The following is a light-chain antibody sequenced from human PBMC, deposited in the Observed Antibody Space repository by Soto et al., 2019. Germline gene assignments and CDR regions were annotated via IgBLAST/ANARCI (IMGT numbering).Light chain of an antibody. CDR2: DAS. V-gene: IGKV3-11*01. CDR3: QQRNYWPIT. J-gene: IGKJ5*01. Sequence: IVLPQSPETLSLSPGEGVTLSCRASQSVGSYLAWYQQKLGQAPRLLIYDASKRATGIPARFSGSGSGTVFTLTINSLEPEDFAVYYCQQRNYWPITFGQGTRLEIK. CDR1: QSVGSY.